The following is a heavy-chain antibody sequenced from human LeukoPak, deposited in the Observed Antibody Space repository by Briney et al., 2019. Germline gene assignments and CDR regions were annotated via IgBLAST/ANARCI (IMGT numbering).Heavy chain of an antibody. CDR3: AKDRPYP. Sequence: PGGSLRLSCTASGFTFNSNAMHWVRQAPGKGVEWVAFIRSDGSKTYYADSGKGRFTISRDGCKNTLYLHMNSLRPDDTAVYYCAKDRPYPWGQGTLVTVSS. J-gene: IGHJ5*02. V-gene: IGHV3-30*02. CDR1: GFTFNSNA. D-gene: IGHD6-6*01. CDR2: IRSDGSKT.